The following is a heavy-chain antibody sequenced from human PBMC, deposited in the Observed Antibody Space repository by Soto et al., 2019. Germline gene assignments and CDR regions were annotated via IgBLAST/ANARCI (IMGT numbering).Heavy chain of an antibody. CDR2: INPNSGGT. CDR3: AREYCSSTSCYAPDKPYFDY. CDR1: GYTFTGYY. J-gene: IGHJ4*02. D-gene: IGHD2-2*01. Sequence: ASVKVSCKASGYTFTGYYMHWVRQAPGQGLEWMGWINPNSGGTNYAQKFQGWVTMTRDTSISTAYMELSRLRSDDTAVYYCAREYCSSTSCYAPDKPYFDYWGQGTLVTVSS. V-gene: IGHV1-2*04.